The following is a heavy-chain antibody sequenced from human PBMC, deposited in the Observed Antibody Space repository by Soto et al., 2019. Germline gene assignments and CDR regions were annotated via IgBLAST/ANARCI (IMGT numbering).Heavy chain of an antibody. V-gene: IGHV1-3*01. CDR1: GYTFTSYA. CDR2: INAGNGNT. Sequence: GASVKVSCKASGYTFTSYAMHWVRQAPGQRLEWMGWINAGNGNTKYSQKFQGRVTITRDTSASTAYMELSSLRSEDTVVYYCARAVWVATYYTDAFDIWGQGTMVTVSS. D-gene: IGHD3-16*01. J-gene: IGHJ3*02. CDR3: ARAVWVATYYTDAFDI.